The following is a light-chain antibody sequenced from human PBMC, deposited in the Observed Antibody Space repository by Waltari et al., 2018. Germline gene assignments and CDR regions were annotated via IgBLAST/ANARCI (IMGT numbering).Light chain of an antibody. Sequence: EIVMTQSPATLSVSPGERATLSCRASQSVSSKLAWYQQKPGQAPRLLIYGASTRATGIPARFSGSGSGTEFTFTISSLQSEDFVVYYCQQYNNWPLTFGGGTKVEIK. CDR2: GAS. CDR3: QQYNNWPLT. CDR1: QSVSSK. J-gene: IGKJ4*01. V-gene: IGKV3-15*01.